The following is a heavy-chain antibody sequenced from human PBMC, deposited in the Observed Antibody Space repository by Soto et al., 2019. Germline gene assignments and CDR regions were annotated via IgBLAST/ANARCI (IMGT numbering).Heavy chain of an antibody. Sequence: GGSLRLSCAASGFTFSHYSINWVRQAPGKGLEWVSSIRSSSSDIFYADSVKGRFTISRDNAKNAVYLQMNGLRAEDAAVYYCATGVPSVISPGGLDYWGRGTLVTVSS. CDR2: IRSSSSDI. J-gene: IGHJ4*02. V-gene: IGHV3-21*06. CDR3: ATGVPSVISPGGLDY. D-gene: IGHD3-10*01. CDR1: GFTFSHYS.